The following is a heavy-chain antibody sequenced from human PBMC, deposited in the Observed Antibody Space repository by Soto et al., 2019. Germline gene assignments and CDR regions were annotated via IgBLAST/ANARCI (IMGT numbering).Heavy chain of an antibody. CDR1: GFTFSSYA. CDR2: ISGSGGST. J-gene: IGHJ4*02. D-gene: IGHD3-10*01. CDR3: AKLLLWFGELLY. Sequence: EVQLLASGGGLVQPGGSLRLSCAASGFTFSSYAMSWVRQAPGTGLEWVSAISGSGGSTYYADSVKGRFTISRNNSKNTLCLQMNCLRAEDTAVYYCAKLLLWFGELLYWGQGTLVAVSS. V-gene: IGHV3-23*01.